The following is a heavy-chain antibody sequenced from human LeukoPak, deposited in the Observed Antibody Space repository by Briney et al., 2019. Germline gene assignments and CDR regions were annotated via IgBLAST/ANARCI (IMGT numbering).Heavy chain of an antibody. D-gene: IGHD3-10*01. V-gene: IGHV3-33*01. CDR2: IWYDGSNK. CDR1: GFTFSGYG. Sequence: LAGGSLILSCAASGFTFSGYGMHWVRQAPGKGLEWVAVIWYDGSNKYYTDSVKGRFTISRDNSKNTLYLQMNCLRVEDTAVYYCARWGSGKSFDYWGQGTLVTVSS. J-gene: IGHJ4*02. CDR3: ARWGSGKSFDY.